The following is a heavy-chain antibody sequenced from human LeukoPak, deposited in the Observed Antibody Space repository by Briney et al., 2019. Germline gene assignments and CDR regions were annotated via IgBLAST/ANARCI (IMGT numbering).Heavy chain of an antibody. D-gene: IGHD1-1*01. CDR1: GFTFSSFG. V-gene: IGHV3-23*01. Sequence: GGSLRLSCAASGFTFSSFGMSWVRQAPGKGLEWVSGISGSGDSTYYADSVKGRFTISRDNSKNTLYLQMNSLRTEDTAVYYCAKEGTGGFDYWGQGTLVTVSS. CDR2: ISGSGDST. J-gene: IGHJ4*02. CDR3: AKEGTGGFDY.